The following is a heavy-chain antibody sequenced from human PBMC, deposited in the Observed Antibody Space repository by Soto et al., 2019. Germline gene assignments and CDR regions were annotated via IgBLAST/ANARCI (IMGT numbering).Heavy chain of an antibody. J-gene: IGHJ4*02. CDR2: IIPSESN. CDR3: ARDRRIAARPFDY. Sequence: QVQLQQWGAGLLKPSATLSLTCAVYGGSFSGYYWSWVRQPPGKGLDWIGEIIPSESNNYNPSLKSRVTISVDTPKNQRSLNLSSVTAAGTAVYYCARDRRIAARPFDYLGQGTLVTVSS. V-gene: IGHV4-34*12. CDR1: GGSFSGYY. D-gene: IGHD6-6*01.